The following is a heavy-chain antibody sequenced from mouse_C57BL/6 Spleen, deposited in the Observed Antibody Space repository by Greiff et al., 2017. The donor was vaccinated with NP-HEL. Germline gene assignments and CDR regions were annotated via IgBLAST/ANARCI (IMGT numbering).Heavy chain of an antibody. V-gene: IGHV2-6*01. Sequence: VQRVESGPGLVAPSQSLSITCTVSGFSLTSYGVDWVRQSPGKGLEWLGVIWGVGSTNYNSALKSRLSISKDNSKSQVFLKMNSLQTDDTAMYYCASGANAAWFAYWGQGTLVTVSA. J-gene: IGHJ3*01. D-gene: IGHD1-1*01. CDR2: IWGVGST. CDR1: GFSLTSYG. CDR3: ASGANAAWFAY.